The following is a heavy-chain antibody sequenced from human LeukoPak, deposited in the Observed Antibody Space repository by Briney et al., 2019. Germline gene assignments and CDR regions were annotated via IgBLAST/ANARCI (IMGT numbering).Heavy chain of an antibody. Sequence: SETLSLTCTVSGGSISSSSYYWGWIRQPPGKGLEWIGSIYYSGSTYYNPSLKSRVTISVDTSKNQFSLKLSSVTAADTAVYYCARDGGRDYYGSGSYYYFDYWGQGTLVTVSS. CDR1: GGSISSSSYY. CDR3: ARDGGRDYYGSGSYYYFDY. D-gene: IGHD3-10*01. CDR2: IYYSGST. V-gene: IGHV4-39*07. J-gene: IGHJ4*02.